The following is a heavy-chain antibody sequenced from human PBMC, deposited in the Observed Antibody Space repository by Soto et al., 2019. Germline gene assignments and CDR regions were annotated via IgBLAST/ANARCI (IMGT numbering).Heavy chain of an antibody. V-gene: IGHV1-69*01. J-gene: IGHJ6*02. Sequence: QVQLVQSGAEVKKPGSSVKVSCKASGGTFSSYAISWVRQAPGQGHEWMGGIIPIFGTANYAQKFQGRVTITADESTSTAYMELSSLRSEDTAVYYCARVGGAGLSSTAARPPGYFYGMDVWGQGTTVTVSS. CDR1: GGTFSSYA. CDR3: ARVGGAGLSSTAARPPGYFYGMDV. D-gene: IGHD6-6*01. CDR2: IIPIFGTA.